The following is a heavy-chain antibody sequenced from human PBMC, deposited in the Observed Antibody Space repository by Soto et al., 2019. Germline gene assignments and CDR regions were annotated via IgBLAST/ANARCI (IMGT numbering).Heavy chain of an antibody. J-gene: IGHJ4*02. CDR2: IWLDGSNK. D-gene: IGHD3-9*01. Sequence: QVQLVESGGSVVQPGRSLRLSCAASGFTFSSYGMHWVRQAPGKGLEWVAVIWLDGSNKYYADSVKGRFTISRDNSKNTLYLQMNSLRAEDTAVYYCARVFDTYYFDSWGQGTLVTVSS. CDR1: GFTFSSYG. V-gene: IGHV3-33*01. CDR3: ARVFDTYYFDS.